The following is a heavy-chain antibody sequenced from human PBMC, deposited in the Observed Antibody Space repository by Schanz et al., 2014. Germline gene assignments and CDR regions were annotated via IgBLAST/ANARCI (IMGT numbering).Heavy chain of an antibody. D-gene: IGHD6-13*01. V-gene: IGHV3-23*01. Sequence: EVQLLESGGGLVQPGGSLRLSCAASGFTFTNYARTWVRQAPGKGLEWVSGISGSGGSTYDADFVKGRFIIPRDNSKNTLYLQMNSLRAEDTAVYYCAKEKEEVAADGSFFDYWGQGTLVTVSS. CDR3: AKEKEEVAADGSFFDY. J-gene: IGHJ4*02. CDR2: ISGSGGST. CDR1: GFTFTNYA.